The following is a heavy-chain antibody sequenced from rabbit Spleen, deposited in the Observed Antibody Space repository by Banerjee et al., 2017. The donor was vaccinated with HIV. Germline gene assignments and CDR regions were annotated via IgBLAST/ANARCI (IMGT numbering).Heavy chain of an antibody. J-gene: IGHJ4*01. D-gene: IGHD2-1*01. CDR1: GFDFSAYG. CDR3: VRDRANIGGDYGPYYFDL. V-gene: IGHV1S47*01. CDR2: IDPLFGST. Sequence: QEQLMESGGGLVQPGGSLKLSCKASGFDFSAYGVSWVRQASGKGLEWIGYIDPLFGSTYYASWVNGRFTISRDTNENTVSLKMTSLTVADTATYFCVRDRANIGGDYGPYYFDLWGPGTLVTVS.